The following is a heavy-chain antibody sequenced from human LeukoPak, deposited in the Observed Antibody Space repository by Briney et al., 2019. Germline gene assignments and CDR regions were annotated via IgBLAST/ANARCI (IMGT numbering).Heavy chain of an antibody. J-gene: IGHJ4*02. CDR1: GFTFSNYA. V-gene: IGHV3-64*01. Sequence: GGSLRLSCAASGFTFSNYAMHWVRQAPGKGLEYVSAIKNNGGGTYYASSVQGRFTVSRDNSRSTLYLQMDSLRPDDMAIYYCARVQSTVRGIQGPFDLWGQGTLSPSP. CDR2: IKNNGGGT. D-gene: IGHD3-10*01. CDR3: ARVQSTVRGIQGPFDL.